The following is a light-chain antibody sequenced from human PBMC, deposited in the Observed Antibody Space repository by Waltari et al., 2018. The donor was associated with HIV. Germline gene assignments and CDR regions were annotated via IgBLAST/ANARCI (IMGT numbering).Light chain of an antibody. V-gene: IGLV2-14*03. Sequence: LTQPASVSGSPGQSITISCTGTSSDIGGYDHVCWYQQHPGRAPKLKIYDVSNRPSGVSDRFSGSKSGNTASLTISGLQTEDEADYYCSSFTSGTTWVFGGGTKVTVL. J-gene: IGLJ3*02. CDR2: DVS. CDR1: SSDIGGYDH. CDR3: SSFTSGTTWV.